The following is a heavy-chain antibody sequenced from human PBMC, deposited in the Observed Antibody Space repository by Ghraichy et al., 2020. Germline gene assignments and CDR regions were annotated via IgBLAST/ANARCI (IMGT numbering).Heavy chain of an antibody. CDR2: IAHDGSKK. Sequence: GGSLRLSCAASGFTFSSYVMHWVRQAPGRGLEWVAVIAHDGSKKYYGDSVKGRFTISRDNSKNTLYLQMISLRAEDTAVYYCAKDLGDSSGWFFDYWGQGTLVTVSS. D-gene: IGHD6-19*01. V-gene: IGHV3-30*18. CDR3: AKDLGDSSGWFFDY. CDR1: GFTFSSYV. J-gene: IGHJ4*02.